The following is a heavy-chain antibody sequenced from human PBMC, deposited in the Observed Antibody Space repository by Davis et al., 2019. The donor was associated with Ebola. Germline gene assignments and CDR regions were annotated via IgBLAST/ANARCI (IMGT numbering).Heavy chain of an antibody. CDR1: GGSISSYY. Sequence: SETLSLTCTVSGGSISSYYWSWIRQPPGKGLEWIGEIYHSGSTNYNPSLKSRVTISVDKSKNQFSLKLSSVTAADTAVYYCARLDYDFWSGYPDAFDIWGQGTMVTVSS. CDR3: ARLDYDFWSGYPDAFDI. CDR2: IYHSGST. J-gene: IGHJ3*02. D-gene: IGHD3-3*01. V-gene: IGHV4-59*12.